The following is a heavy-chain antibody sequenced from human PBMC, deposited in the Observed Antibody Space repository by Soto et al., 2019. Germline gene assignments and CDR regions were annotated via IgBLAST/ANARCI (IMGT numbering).Heavy chain of an antibody. CDR1: GGSFSGYY. Sequence: MASETLSLTCAVYGGSFSGYYWSWIRQPPGKGLEWIGEINHSGSTYYNPSLKSRVTISVDTSKNKFSMKLSSVTAADTAVYYCARPGIRYYYYGMDVWGQGTTVTVSS. V-gene: IGHV4-34*01. CDR2: INHSGST. J-gene: IGHJ6*02. CDR3: ARPGIRYYYYGMDV.